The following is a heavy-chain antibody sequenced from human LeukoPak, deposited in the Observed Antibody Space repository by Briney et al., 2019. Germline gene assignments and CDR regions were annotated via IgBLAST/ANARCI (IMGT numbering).Heavy chain of an antibody. CDR1: GFTFSSYA. J-gene: IGHJ6*03. CDR3: AKDKRAGTDSYYYMDV. D-gene: IGHD1-1*01. V-gene: IGHV3-23*01. Sequence: GGTLRLSCAASGFTFSSYAMSWVRQAPGKGLEWASAISCSGGSTYYAASVKGRFTISRANSKNTLYLQMNSLRAEDTAVYDCAKDKRAGTDSYYYMDVWGKGTTVTVSS. CDR2: ISCSGGST.